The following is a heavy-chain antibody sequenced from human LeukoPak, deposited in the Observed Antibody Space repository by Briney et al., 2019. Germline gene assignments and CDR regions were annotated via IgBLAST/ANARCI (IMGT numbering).Heavy chain of an antibody. Sequence: GGSLRLSCAPSGFTFSSYSMNWVRQAPGKGLEWVSSISSSSSYIYYEDSVKDRFTISRDNAKNSLYLQMNSLRAEVTAVYYCARMDSSGWYFDYWGQGTLVTVSS. CDR2: ISSSSSYI. CDR1: GFTFSSYS. V-gene: IGHV3-21*04. J-gene: IGHJ4*02. CDR3: ARMDSSGWYFDY. D-gene: IGHD6-19*01.